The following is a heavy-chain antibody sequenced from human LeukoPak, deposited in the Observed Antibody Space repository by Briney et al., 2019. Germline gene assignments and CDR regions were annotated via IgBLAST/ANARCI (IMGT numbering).Heavy chain of an antibody. V-gene: IGHV4-34*01. CDR2: INPSGNT. J-gene: IGHJ5*02. Sequence: SETLSLTCAVYGXSLSDYYWNWFRQPPGKGLGWIAEINPSGNTRYNPSLKSRVTISVDTSKNHFSLRLTSVTAADTAMYYCARGRGTWGQGTLVTVSS. CDR3: ARGRGT. CDR1: GXSLSDYY. D-gene: IGHD3-10*01.